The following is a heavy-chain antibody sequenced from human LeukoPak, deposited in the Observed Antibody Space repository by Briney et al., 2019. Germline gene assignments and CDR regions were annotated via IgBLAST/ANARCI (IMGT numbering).Heavy chain of an antibody. J-gene: IGHJ6*04. CDR2: MNPNSGNT. CDR1: GYTFTSYD. V-gene: IGHV1-8*01. D-gene: IGHD4-11*01. CDR3: ARVASVKLQYEMDV. Sequence: GASVKVSCKASGYTFTSYDINWVRQATGQGLEWMGWMNPNSGNTGYAQKFQGRVTMTRNTSISTAYMELSSLRSEDTAVYYCARVASVKLQYEMDVWGKGTTVTVSS.